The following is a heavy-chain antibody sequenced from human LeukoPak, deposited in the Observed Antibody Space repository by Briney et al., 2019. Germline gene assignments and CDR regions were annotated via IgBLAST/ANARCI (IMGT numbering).Heavy chain of an antibody. CDR1: GGSISSYY. J-gene: IGHJ3*02. D-gene: IGHD3-9*01. CDR3: ARQGYDILTGYIDAFDI. V-gene: IGHV4-59*08. Sequence: SETLPLTCTVSGGSISSYYWSWIRQPPGKGLEWIGYISYSGSTNYNPSLKSRVTISIDTSKNQFSLKLRSVTAADTAIYYCARQGYDILTGYIDAFDIWGQGTMVTVSS. CDR2: ISYSGST.